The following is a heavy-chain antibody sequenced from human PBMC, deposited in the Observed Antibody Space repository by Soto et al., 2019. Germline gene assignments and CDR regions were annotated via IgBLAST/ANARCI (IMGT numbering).Heavy chain of an antibody. J-gene: IGHJ4*02. CDR2: INHSGST. CDR3: ARGAPNPGAFDY. CDR1: GGSFSGYY. V-gene: IGHV4-34*01. D-gene: IGHD7-27*01. Sequence: QVQLQQWGAGLLKPSETLSLTCAVYGGSFSGYYWSWIRQPPGKGLEWIGEINHSGSTNYNPSLNSRVTISVDTSKYQFSLKLSSVTAADTTVYYCARGAPNPGAFDYWGQGTLVTVSS.